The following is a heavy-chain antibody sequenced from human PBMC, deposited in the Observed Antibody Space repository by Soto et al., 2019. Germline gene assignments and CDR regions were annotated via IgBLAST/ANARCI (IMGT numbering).Heavy chain of an antibody. CDR3: AREFEYGSGNRLWFEP. J-gene: IGHJ5*02. Sequence: ASVKVPCKASGYTFTIYGISWVRQAPGQGLEWMGWISAYNGNTNYAQKLQGRVTMTTDTSTSTAYMELRSLRSDDTAVYYCAREFEYGSGNRLWFEPWGQGTLVTVSS. D-gene: IGHD3-10*01. CDR1: GYTFTIYG. CDR2: ISAYNGNT. V-gene: IGHV1-18*01.